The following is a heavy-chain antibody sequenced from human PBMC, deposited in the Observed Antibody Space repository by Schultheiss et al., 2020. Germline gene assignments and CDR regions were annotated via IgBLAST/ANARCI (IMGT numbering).Heavy chain of an antibody. V-gene: IGHV4-61*01. CDR3: ARTHYADYLDY. J-gene: IGHJ4*02. D-gene: IGHD3-16*01. CDR2: IYYSGST. Sequence: SETLSLTCTVSGGSISSSSYYWSWIRQPPGKGLEWIGYIYYSGSTDYNPSLKSRVTISVDTSKNQFSLKLSSVTAADTAVYYCARTHYADYLDYWGQGTLVTVSS. CDR1: GGSISSSSYY.